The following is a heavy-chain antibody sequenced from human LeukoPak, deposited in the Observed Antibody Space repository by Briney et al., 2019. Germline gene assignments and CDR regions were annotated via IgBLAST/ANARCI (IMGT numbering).Heavy chain of an antibody. J-gene: IGHJ4*02. CDR1: GGSISTYY. D-gene: IGHD5-24*01. Sequence: PSETLSLTCTVSGGSISTYYWSWIRQPAGKGLEWIGRMYTSGNTNYNPSLKSRATISVDTSKNQFSLELSSVTAADTAVYYCARDNRRDGYAWGQGTLVTVSS. V-gene: IGHV4-4*07. CDR2: MYTSGNT. CDR3: ARDNRRDGYA.